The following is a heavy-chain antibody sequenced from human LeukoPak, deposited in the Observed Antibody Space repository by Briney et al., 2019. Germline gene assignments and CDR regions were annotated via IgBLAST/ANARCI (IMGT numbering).Heavy chain of an antibody. CDR1: GFTFSSYS. CDR3: ARDPGYSYAMDS. J-gene: IGHJ4*02. D-gene: IGHD5-18*01. Sequence: PGGSLRLSCAASGFTFSSYSMNWVRQAPGKGLEWISYISHGSIRIFYADFVGGRFTVSRDDAKNALYLQMNSLRVEDTAVYYCARDPGYSYAMDSWGQGTLVIVSS. CDR2: ISHGSIRI. V-gene: IGHV3-48*01.